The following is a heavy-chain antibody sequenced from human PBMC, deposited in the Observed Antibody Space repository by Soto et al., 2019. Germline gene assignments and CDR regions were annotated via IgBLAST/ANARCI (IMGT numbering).Heavy chain of an antibody. CDR2: IYYSGST. Sequence: QLQLQESGPGLVKPSETLSLTCTVSGGSISSSSYYWGWIRQPPGKGLEWIGSIYYSGSTYYNPSLKSRVTISVDTSKIQFSLKLSSVTAADTAVYYCAIMPTTVTSYYYYMDVWGKGTTVTVSS. J-gene: IGHJ6*03. V-gene: IGHV4-39*01. D-gene: IGHD4-17*01. CDR1: GGSISSSSYY. CDR3: AIMPTTVTSYYYYMDV.